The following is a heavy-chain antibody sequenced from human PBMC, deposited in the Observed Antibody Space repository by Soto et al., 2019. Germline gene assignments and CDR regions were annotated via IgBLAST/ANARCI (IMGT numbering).Heavy chain of an antibody. CDR3: AKDARLLPSGLFDY. J-gene: IGHJ4*02. V-gene: IGHV3-23*01. D-gene: IGHD1-26*01. CDR1: GFTFTEYA. CDR2: ISGSGAST. Sequence: GGSLRLSCAASGFTFTEYAMSWVRQAPGKGLEWVSAISGSGASTYYADSVKGRFTISRDRSKNTMYLQMRSLRAEDTAVYYCAKDARLLPSGLFDYWGQGTLVTVSS.